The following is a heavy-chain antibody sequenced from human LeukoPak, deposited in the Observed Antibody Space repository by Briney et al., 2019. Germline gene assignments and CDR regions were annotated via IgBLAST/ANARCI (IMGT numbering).Heavy chain of an antibody. Sequence: ASVKVSCKASGYSFTTYGINWVRQAPGQGLEWLGWISVYNGNTKCPQKFQGRVTMTTDTSTSTAYMELRSLRSDDTAVYYCARDSVAVRPGWFDPWGQGTLVIVSS. CDR1: GYSFTTYG. CDR2: ISVYNGNT. CDR3: ARDSVAVRPGWFDP. J-gene: IGHJ5*02. D-gene: IGHD6-6*01. V-gene: IGHV1-18*01.